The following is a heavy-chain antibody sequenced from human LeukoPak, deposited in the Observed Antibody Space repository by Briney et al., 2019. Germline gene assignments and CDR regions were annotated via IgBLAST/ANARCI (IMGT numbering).Heavy chain of an antibody. V-gene: IGHV3-21*05. J-gene: IGHJ4*02. CDR1: GFTFSSYE. CDR3: AREGVKNPYFDY. CDR2: ISSSSSYI. D-gene: IGHD3-16*01. Sequence: GGSLRLSCAASGFTFSSYEMNWVRQAPGKGLEWVSYISSSSSYIYYADSVKGRFTISRDNAKNSLYLQMNSLRAEDTAVYYCAREGVKNPYFDYWGQGTLVTVSS.